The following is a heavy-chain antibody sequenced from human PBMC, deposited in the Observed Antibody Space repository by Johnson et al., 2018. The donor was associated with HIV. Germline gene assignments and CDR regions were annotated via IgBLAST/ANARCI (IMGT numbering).Heavy chain of an antibody. CDR3: ARDCIRGRYSSSWSGAFDI. V-gene: IGHV3-30-3*01. CDR1: GFTFSSYA. CDR2: ISYDGPNK. Sequence: QMQLVESGGGVVQPGRSLRLSCAASGFTFSSYAMHWVRQAPGKGLEWVAVISYDGPNKYYADSVKGRFTISRDNSKNTLYLQMNSLRAEDTAVYYCARDCIRGRYSSSWSGAFDIWGQGTMVTVSS. J-gene: IGHJ3*02. D-gene: IGHD6-13*01.